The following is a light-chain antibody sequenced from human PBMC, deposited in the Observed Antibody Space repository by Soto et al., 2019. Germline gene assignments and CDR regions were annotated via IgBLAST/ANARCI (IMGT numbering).Light chain of an antibody. J-gene: IGKJ1*01. CDR2: GAS. V-gene: IGKV3-15*01. CDR1: QSVNIK. CDR3: QEYNDPKT. Sequence: EIVMTQSPATLSVSPGERATLSCRASQSVNIKLSWYQQKFGQAPRLLIYGASTRAAAVPARFSGSGSGTGFTLTISRLQYEASAVYYCQEYNDPKTFGQGTKVEIK.